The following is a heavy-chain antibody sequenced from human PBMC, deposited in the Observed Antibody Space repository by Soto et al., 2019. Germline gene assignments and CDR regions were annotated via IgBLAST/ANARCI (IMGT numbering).Heavy chain of an antibody. D-gene: IGHD6-19*01. V-gene: IGHV1-46*01. CDR3: ARDQVIAVAGTALGY. CDR1: GYTFTSYY. CDR2: INPSGGST. Sequence: ASVKVSCKASGYTFTSYYMHWVRQAPGQGLEWMGIINPSGGSTSYAQKFQGRVTMTRDTSTSTVYMELSSLGSEDTAVYYCARDQVIAVAGTALGYWGQGTLVTVSS. J-gene: IGHJ4*02.